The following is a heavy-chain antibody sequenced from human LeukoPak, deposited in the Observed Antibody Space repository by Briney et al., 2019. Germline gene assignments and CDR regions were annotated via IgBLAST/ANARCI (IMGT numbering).Heavy chain of an antibody. Sequence: GESLKISCKGSGYSFTTYWIGWVRQMPGKGLEWMGITYPGDSDTRYSPSFQGQVTISADKSITTAYLQWSSLKASDTAMFYCARSYNPPHKFDYWGQGTLVTVSS. D-gene: IGHD5-24*01. J-gene: IGHJ4*02. V-gene: IGHV5-51*01. CDR1: GYSFTTYW. CDR3: ARSYNPPHKFDY. CDR2: TYPGDSDT.